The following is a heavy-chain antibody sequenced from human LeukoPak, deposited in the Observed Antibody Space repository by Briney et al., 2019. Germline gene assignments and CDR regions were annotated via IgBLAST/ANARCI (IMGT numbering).Heavy chain of an antibody. V-gene: IGHV4-39*01. CDR2: MYYSGST. CDR1: GDSITGSSYY. CDR3: ARHYYDSTGYYYFDY. D-gene: IGHD3-22*01. J-gene: IGHJ4*02. Sequence: PSETLSLTCTVSGDSITGSSYYWRWIRQPPGKGLEWIGSMYYSGSTYSNPSLKSRVTISVDTSKNQFSLKLSSVTAADTAVYYCARHYYDSTGYYYFDYWGQGTLVTVSS.